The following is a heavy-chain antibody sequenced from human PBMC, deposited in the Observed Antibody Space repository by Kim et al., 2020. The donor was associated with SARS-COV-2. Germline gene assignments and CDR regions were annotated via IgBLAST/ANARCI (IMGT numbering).Heavy chain of an antibody. V-gene: IGHV3-20*04. Sequence: GGSLRLSCAASGFTFDDYGMSWVRQAPGKGLEWVSGINWNGGSTGYADSVKGRFTISRDNAKNSLYLQMNSLRAEDTALYYCARWISSSFPGRYYYYYYMDVWGKGTTVTVSS. D-gene: IGHD6-6*01. CDR2: INWNGGST. CDR3: ARWISSSFPGRYYYYYYMDV. CDR1: GFTFDDYG. J-gene: IGHJ6*03.